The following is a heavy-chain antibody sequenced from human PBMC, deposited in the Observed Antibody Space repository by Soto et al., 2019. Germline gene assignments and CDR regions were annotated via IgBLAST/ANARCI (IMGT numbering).Heavy chain of an antibody. J-gene: IGHJ4*02. CDR1: GGSTHSYY. CDR2: VYYNGDT. CDR3: ARGHGHGGSSFDF. D-gene: IGHD2-15*01. V-gene: IGHV4-59*01. Sequence: QVQLQESGPGLVKPSETLSITCTVSGGSTHSYYWAWIRQPPGKGLEWMGYVYYNGDTNYNPSLKSRVTISVDASKNQFSLKLTSVTPADTAVYYCARGHGHGGSSFDFWGQGTLVTVSS.